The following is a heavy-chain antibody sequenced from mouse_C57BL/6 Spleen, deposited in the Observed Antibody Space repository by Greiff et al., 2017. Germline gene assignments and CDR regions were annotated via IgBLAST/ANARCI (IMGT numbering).Heavy chain of an antibody. CDR1: GYTFTSYW. V-gene: IGHV1-64*01. D-gene: IGHD2-5*01. Sequence: QVQLQQPGAELVKPGASVKLSCKASGYTFTSYWMHWVKQRPGQGLEWIGMINTNSGSTNYNEKFKSKATLTVDNSSSTAYMQLSSLTSEDSAGYCCARRDYINDFDYGGQGTTLTVAS. CDR3: ARRDYINDFDY. CDR2: INTNSGST. J-gene: IGHJ2*01.